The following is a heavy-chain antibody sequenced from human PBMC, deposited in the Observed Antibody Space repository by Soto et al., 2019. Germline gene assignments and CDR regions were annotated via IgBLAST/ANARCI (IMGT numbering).Heavy chain of an antibody. J-gene: IGHJ4*02. CDR3: ARATDGGFDY. CDR2: IYYSGST. Sequence: SETLSLTCTVSGGSISSGGYYWSWIRQHPGKGLEWIGYIYYSGSTYYNPSLKSRVTISVDTSKNQFSLKLSSVTAADTAVYYCARATDGGFDYWGQGTLVTVSS. CDR1: GGSISSGGYY. V-gene: IGHV4-31*03. D-gene: IGHD4-17*01.